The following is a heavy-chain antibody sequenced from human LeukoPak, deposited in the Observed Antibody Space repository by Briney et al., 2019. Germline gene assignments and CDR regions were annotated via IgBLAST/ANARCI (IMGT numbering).Heavy chain of an antibody. CDR1: GFTFSSYA. J-gene: IGHJ4*02. Sequence: GGSLRLSCAASGFTFSSYAMNWVRQAPGKGLEWVSGIRVSDDTYYADSVKGRFTISRANSENTLYLQMSGLRAEDTAVYYCASRYCSGGSCYASDYWGQGTLVTVSS. CDR3: ASRYCSGGSCYASDY. V-gene: IGHV3-23*01. D-gene: IGHD2-15*01. CDR2: IRVSDDT.